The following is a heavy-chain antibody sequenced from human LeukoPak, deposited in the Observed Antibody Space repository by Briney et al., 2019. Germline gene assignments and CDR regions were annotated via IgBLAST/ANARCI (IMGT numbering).Heavy chain of an antibody. CDR2: INSDGSSI. Sequence: GGSLRLSCAASGFTFSSYWMHWVRQAPGKGLVWVSRINSDGSSISYADSVKGRFTISRDNAKNTLYLQMNSLRAEDTAVYYCARESVDDFWSGYYKYYYYGMDVWGQGTTVTVSS. V-gene: IGHV3-74*01. CDR3: ARESVDDFWSGYYKYYYYGMDV. CDR1: GFTFSSYW. J-gene: IGHJ6*02. D-gene: IGHD3-3*01.